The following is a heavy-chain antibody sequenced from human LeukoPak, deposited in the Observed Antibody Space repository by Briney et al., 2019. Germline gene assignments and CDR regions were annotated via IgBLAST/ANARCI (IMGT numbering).Heavy chain of an antibody. V-gene: IGHV4-59*01. CDR2: IYYSGST. D-gene: IGHD5-24*01. CDR3: ARVRSRDGYLYFDY. Sequence: SETLSLTCTVSGGSISSYYWSWIRQPPGKGLEWIGYIYYSGSTNYNPSLKSRVTISVDTSKNRFSLKLSSVTAADTAAYYCARVRSRDGYLYFDYWGQGTLVTVSS. J-gene: IGHJ4*02. CDR1: GGSISSYY.